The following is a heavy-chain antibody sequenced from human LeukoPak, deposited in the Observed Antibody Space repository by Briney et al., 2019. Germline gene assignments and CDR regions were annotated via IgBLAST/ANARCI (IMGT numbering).Heavy chain of an antibody. CDR1: GGSIRSYY. CDR3: ASSKVAVAERKPALWFDP. V-gene: IGHV4-59*01. J-gene: IGHJ5*02. Sequence: PSETLSLTCTVSGGSIRSYYWNWIRQPPGKGLEWIGYIYHSGSTNYNPSLKSRVTISVDTSKNQFSLKLSSVTAADTAVYFCASSKVAVAERKPALWFDPWGQGTLVTVSS. D-gene: IGHD6-19*01. CDR2: IYHSGST.